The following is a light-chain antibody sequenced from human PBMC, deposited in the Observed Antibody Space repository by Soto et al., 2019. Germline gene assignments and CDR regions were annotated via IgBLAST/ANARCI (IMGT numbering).Light chain of an antibody. J-gene: IGLJ1*01. Sequence: QSALTQPASVSGSPGQSITISCTGTSSDVGSYNYVSWYQQHPGKAPRLMIYEVSNRPSGVSNRFSGSKSGNTASLTISGLQAEDEADYYCSSYTGSSTLPYVFGTGTKLTVL. CDR2: EVS. CDR1: SSDVGSYNY. CDR3: SSYTGSSTLPYV. V-gene: IGLV2-14*01.